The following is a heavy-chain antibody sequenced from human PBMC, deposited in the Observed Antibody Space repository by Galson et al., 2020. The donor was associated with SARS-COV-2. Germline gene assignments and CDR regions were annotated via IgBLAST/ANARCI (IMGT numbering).Heavy chain of an antibody. CDR2: IRSKANTYAT. CDR3: VSELRQGMG. J-gene: IGHJ4*02. D-gene: IGHD6-13*01. Sequence: GESLKISCVASGVIFSDSAIHWVRQASGKGLEWVGRIRSKANTYATGYAASVNGRFIFSRDDSKNTAYLQMNSLKTEDTAVYYCVSELRQGMGWGQGTLVTVSS. CDR1: GVIFSDSA. V-gene: IGHV3-73*01.